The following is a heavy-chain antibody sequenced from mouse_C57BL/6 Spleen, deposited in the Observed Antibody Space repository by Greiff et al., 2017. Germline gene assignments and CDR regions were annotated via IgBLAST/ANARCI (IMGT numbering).Heavy chain of an antibody. Sequence: QVQLQQSGAELVRPGTSVKISCKASGYTFTNYWIGWAKQRPGHGLEWIGDIYPGGGYTNYNEKFKGKATLTADKYSSTAYMQFSSLTSEDTAIYYCARSDGYYDAMDYWGQGTSVTVSS. J-gene: IGHJ4*01. V-gene: IGHV1-63*01. CDR1: GYTFTNYW. CDR2: IYPGGGYT. D-gene: IGHD2-3*01. CDR3: ARSDGYYDAMDY.